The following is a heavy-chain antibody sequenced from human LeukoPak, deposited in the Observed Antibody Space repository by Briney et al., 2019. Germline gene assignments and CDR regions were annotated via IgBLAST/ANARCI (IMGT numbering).Heavy chain of an antibody. Sequence: GGSLRLSCAASGFTFTQYWMTWVRQAPGKGLECVATIKQDGSEKYYLDSVRGRFTNSRDNARNSLDLQMNSLRAEDTAVYYCARDPVGYCSGGSCYSENNWFDPWGQGTLVTVSS. J-gene: IGHJ5*02. V-gene: IGHV3-7*01. D-gene: IGHD2-15*01. CDR3: ARDPVGYCSGGSCYSENNWFDP. CDR2: IKQDGSEK. CDR1: GFTFTQYW.